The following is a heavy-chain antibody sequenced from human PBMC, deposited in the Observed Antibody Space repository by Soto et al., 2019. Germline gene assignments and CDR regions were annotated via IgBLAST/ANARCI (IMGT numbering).Heavy chain of an antibody. D-gene: IGHD6-6*01. CDR2: IDPSDSYT. J-gene: IGHJ6*02. Sequence: GESLNISCKGSGYSFTSYWISWVRQMPGKGLEWMGRIDPSDSYTNYSPSFQGHVTISADKSISTAYLQWSSLKASDTAMYYCARVSSSDYYYYYGMDVWGQGTTVTVSS. CDR1: GYSFTSYW. V-gene: IGHV5-10-1*01. CDR3: ARVSSSDYYYYYGMDV.